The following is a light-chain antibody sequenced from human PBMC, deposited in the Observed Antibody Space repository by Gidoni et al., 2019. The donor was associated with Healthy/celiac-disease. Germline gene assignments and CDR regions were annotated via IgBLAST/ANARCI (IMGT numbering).Light chain of an antibody. J-gene: IGKJ2*04. V-gene: IGKV1-33*01. CDR2: EAS. Sequence: DIQMTQSPSSLSASVGDRVTITCQASQDISNYLNWYQQKPGKAPKLLIYEASILETGVPSRFSGSGSGTDFTFTTSSLQPEDIATYCCQHNDHLPMCRFGQGTKLKIK. CDR3: QHNDHLPMCR. CDR1: QDISNY.